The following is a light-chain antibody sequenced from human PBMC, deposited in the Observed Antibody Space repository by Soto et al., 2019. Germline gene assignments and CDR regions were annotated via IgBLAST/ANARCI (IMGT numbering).Light chain of an antibody. Sequence: IQMTQSPSTLSASVGDRVTITCRASETISTWLAWYQQKPGKAPKLLIHDASSLESGVPSRFSGSGSGTEFTLTISSLQPDDFATYYCQQYDSYSLFSFGPGTKVDIK. V-gene: IGKV1-5*01. J-gene: IGKJ3*01. CDR1: ETISTW. CDR2: DAS. CDR3: QQYDSYSLFS.